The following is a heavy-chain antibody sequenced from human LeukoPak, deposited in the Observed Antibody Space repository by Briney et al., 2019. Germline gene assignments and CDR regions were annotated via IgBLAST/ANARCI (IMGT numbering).Heavy chain of an antibody. CDR2: IYYSGST. CDR1: GASISSGDYY. D-gene: IGHD6-13*01. V-gene: IGHV4-30-4*01. Sequence: PSETLSLTCTVSGASISSGDYYWSWIRQPPGKGLEWIGYIYYSGSTYYNPSLKSRVTISVDTSKNQFSLKLSSVTAADTAVYYCAREVDTPGYSSSWYFRDFYYFDYWGQGTLVTVSS. CDR3: AREVDTPGYSSSWYFRDFYYFDY. J-gene: IGHJ4*02.